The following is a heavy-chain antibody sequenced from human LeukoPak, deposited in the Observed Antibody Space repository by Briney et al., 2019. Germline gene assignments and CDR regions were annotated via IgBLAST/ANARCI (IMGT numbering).Heavy chain of an antibody. CDR3: ASVCGSSCPRYFDY. Sequence: GASVKVSCKASGYTFTSYDINWVRQATGQGLEWMGWMNPNSGNTGYAQKFQGRVNMTRNTSISTAYMELSSLRSEDTAVYYCASVCGSSCPRYFDYWGQGTLVTVSS. V-gene: IGHV1-8*01. CDR2: MNPNSGNT. D-gene: IGHD6-13*01. J-gene: IGHJ4*02. CDR1: GYTFTSYD.